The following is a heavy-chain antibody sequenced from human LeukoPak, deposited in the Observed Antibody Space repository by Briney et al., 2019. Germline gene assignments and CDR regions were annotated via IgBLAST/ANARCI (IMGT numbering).Heavy chain of an antibody. CDR3: AKAAYCSSTSCPRWFDP. V-gene: IGHV3-7*03. CDR1: GFTFSSYW. CDR2: IKEDGSEK. D-gene: IGHD2-2*01. Sequence: PGGSLRLSCAASGFTFSSYWMSWVRQTPGKGLEWVANIKEDGSEKYYVDSAKGRFTISRDNAKNSLYLQMNSLRAEDTAVYYCAKAAYCSSTSCPRWFDPWGQGTLVTVSS. J-gene: IGHJ5*02.